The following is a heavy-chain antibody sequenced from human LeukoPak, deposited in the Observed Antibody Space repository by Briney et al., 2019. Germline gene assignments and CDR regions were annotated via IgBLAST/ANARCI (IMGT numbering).Heavy chain of an antibody. CDR3: ARDVYGSLDY. CDR2: ISSDGSIT. D-gene: IGHD4-17*01. CDR1: GFTFTNYW. V-gene: IGHV3-74*01. J-gene: IGHJ4*02. Sequence: GGSLRLSCAASGFTFTNYWMHWVRQAPGKGLVWVSRISSDGSITSYADSVKGRFTISRDNAKNTMYLQMNSLRAEDTAVYYCARDVYGSLDYWGQGTLVTVSS.